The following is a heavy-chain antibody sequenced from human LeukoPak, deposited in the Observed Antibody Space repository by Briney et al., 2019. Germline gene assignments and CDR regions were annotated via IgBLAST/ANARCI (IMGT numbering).Heavy chain of an antibody. CDR2: IYYSGST. Sequence: SQTLSLTCTVSGGSISSGGYYWNWIRQHPGKGLEWIGYIYYSGSTYYNPSLKSRAIISIDTSKNQFSLKLSSVTAADTAVYYCARSGYCGGDCGTDTNWFDPWGQGTLVTVSS. CDR1: GGSISSGGYY. J-gene: IGHJ5*02. CDR3: ARSGYCGGDCGTDTNWFDP. V-gene: IGHV4-31*03. D-gene: IGHD2-21*02.